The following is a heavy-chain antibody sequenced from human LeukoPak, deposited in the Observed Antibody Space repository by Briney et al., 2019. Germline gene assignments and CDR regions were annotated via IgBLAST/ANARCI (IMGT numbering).Heavy chain of an antibody. CDR2: ISGSGCST. CDR1: GFTFSSHA. D-gene: IGHD2-15*01. CDR3: AKSAKDIVVVVAATITAFDI. V-gene: IGHV3-23*01. J-gene: IGHJ3*02. Sequence: GGSLRLSCAASGFTFSSHAMSWVRQAPGKGLEWVSAISGSGCSTYHADSVKGRFTISRDNSKNTLYLQMNSLRAEDTAVYYCAKSAKDIVVVVAATITAFDIWGQGTMVTVSS.